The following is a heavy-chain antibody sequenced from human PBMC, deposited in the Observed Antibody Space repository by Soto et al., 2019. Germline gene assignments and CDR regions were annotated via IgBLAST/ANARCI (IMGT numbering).Heavy chain of an antibody. CDR3: ARLHCHCPNCVPLDP. Sequence: QLQLQESGPGLVKPSETLSLTCTVSGGSINDDTYYWGWIRQPPGKGLEWIGSIYYSGTSSYNPSRESLVTMSVDTSKTQLSRSLRSVTAADTAVYYFARLHCHCPNCVPLDPWGQVTLSIVSS. V-gene: IGHV4-39*01. J-gene: IGHJ5*02. D-gene: IGHD1-1*01. CDR1: GGSINDDTYY. CDR2: IYYSGTS.